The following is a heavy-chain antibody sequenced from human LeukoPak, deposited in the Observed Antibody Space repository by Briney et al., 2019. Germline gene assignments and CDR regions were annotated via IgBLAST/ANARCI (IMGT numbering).Heavy chain of an antibody. J-gene: IGHJ4*02. CDR3: ASGHSSSWYEGLGY. CDR1: GFTFDDYG. D-gene: IGHD6-13*01. V-gene: IGHV3-20*04. CDR2: INWNGGST. Sequence: GGSLRLSCAASGFTFDDYGMSWVRHAPGKGLEWVSGINWNGGSTGYADSVKGRFTISRDNAKNSLYLQMNSLRAEDTALYYCASGHSSSWYEGLGYWGQGTLVTVSS.